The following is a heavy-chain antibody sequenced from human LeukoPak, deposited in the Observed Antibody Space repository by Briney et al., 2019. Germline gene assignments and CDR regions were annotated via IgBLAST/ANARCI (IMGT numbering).Heavy chain of an antibody. CDR3: ARDGYCSSTSCYTAGYYYYYYMDV. V-gene: IGHV1-2*02. Sequence: ASVKVSCKASGYTFTGYYMHWVRQAPGQGPEWMGWINPNSGGTNYAQKFQGRVTMTRDTSISTAYMELSRLRSDDTAVYYCARDGYCSSTSCYTAGYYYYYYMDVWGKGTTVTVSS. CDR2: INPNSGGT. J-gene: IGHJ6*03. D-gene: IGHD2-2*02. CDR1: GYTFTGYY.